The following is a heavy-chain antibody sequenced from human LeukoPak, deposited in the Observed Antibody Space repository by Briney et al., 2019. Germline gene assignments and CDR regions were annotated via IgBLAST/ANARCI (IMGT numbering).Heavy chain of an antibody. CDR1: GFTFSSYW. CDR3: ARGRASYYYGSGS. D-gene: IGHD3-10*01. Sequence: GGSLRLSCAASGFTFSSYWMSWVRQAPGKGLEWVANIKQDGSEKYYVDSVKGRFTISRDNAKNSLYLQMNSLRAEDTAVYYCARGRASYYYGSGSWGQGTMVTVSS. J-gene: IGHJ3*01. V-gene: IGHV3-7*03. CDR2: IKQDGSEK.